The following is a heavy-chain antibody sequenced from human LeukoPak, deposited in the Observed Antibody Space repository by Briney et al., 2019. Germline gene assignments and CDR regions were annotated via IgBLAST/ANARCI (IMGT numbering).Heavy chain of an antibody. V-gene: IGHV1-69*13. J-gene: IGHJ6*02. CDR1: GGTFSSYA. D-gene: IGHD3-9*01. CDR2: IIPIFGTA. Sequence: SVKVSCKASGGTFSSYAISWVRQAPGQGLEWMGGIIPIFGTANYAQKFQGRVTITADESTSTAYMELSSLRSEDTAVYYCARGETGYYNDYYYGMDVWGQGTTVTVSS. CDR3: ARGETGYYNDYYYGMDV.